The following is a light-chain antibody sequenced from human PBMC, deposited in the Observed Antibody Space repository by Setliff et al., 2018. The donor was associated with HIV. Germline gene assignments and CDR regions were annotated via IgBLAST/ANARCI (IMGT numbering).Light chain of an antibody. V-gene: IGLV2-14*03. CDR2: DVS. CDR3: SSHTSTSTLYV. CDR1: SSDIGGYNY. Sequence: QSALTQPASVSGSPGQSITISCTGTSSDIGGYNYVSWYQQHPGKAPKLMIYDVSDRPSGVSNRFSGSKSGNTASLTISGLQAEDEADYSCSSHTSTSTLYVFGTGTKGTVL. J-gene: IGLJ1*01.